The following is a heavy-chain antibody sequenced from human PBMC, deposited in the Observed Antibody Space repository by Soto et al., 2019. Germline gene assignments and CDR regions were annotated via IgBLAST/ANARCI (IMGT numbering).Heavy chain of an antibody. CDR1: GFTFSSYG. V-gene: IGHV3-30*18. D-gene: IGHD5-18*01. CDR3: AKAKLRGTAMLPRGASVI. CDR2: ISYDGSNK. J-gene: IGHJ3*02. Sequence: GGSLRLSCAASGFTFSSYGMHWVRQAPGKGLEWVAVISYDGSNKYYADSVKGRFTISRDNSKNTLYLQMNSLRAEDTGVYYCAKAKLRGTAMLPRGASVIGDQETMDTVSS.